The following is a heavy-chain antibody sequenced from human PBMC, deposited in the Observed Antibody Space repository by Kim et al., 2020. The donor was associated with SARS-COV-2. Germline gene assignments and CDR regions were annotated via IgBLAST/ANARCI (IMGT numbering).Heavy chain of an antibody. Sequence: GGSLRLSCVASGFTFNTYWMHWVRQAPGKGLVWVARINNDGSDTSYADSVKGRFTISRDNAKNTLYLQMNSLRAEDTAVYYCARVYYLIDYWGQGTLVTVSS. CDR1: GFTFNTYW. D-gene: IGHD3-10*01. CDR3: ARVYYLIDY. CDR2: INNDGSDT. J-gene: IGHJ4*02. V-gene: IGHV3-74*01.